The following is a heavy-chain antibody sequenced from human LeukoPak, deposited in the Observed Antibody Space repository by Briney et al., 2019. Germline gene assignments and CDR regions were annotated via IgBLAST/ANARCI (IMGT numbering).Heavy chain of an antibody. CDR3: AKDPSSGLSPYYFDY. CDR2: ITGSGGST. J-gene: IGHJ4*02. Sequence: GGSLRLSCVASGFTFSSYAMSWVRQAPGKGLEGVSVITGSGGSTYYADSVKGRFTISRDNSKNTLYLQMNSLRAEDTAVYYCAKDPSSGLSPYYFDYWGQGTLVTVSS. CDR1: GFTFSSYA. V-gene: IGHV3-23*01. D-gene: IGHD3-22*01.